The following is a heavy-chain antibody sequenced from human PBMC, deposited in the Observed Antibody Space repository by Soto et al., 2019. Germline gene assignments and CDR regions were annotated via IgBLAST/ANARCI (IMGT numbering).Heavy chain of an antibody. CDR2: ISSSSSTI. V-gene: IGHV3-48*02. CDR1: GFTFSSYS. D-gene: IGHD5-12*01. CDR3: ARDLFHVDIVATTED. Sequence: EVQLVESGGGLVQPGGSLRLSCAASGFTFSSYSMNWVRQAPGKGLEWVSYISSSSSTIYYADSVKGRFTISRDNAKNSLYLQMNSLRDEDTAVYYCARDLFHVDIVATTEDWGQGTLVTVSS. J-gene: IGHJ4*02.